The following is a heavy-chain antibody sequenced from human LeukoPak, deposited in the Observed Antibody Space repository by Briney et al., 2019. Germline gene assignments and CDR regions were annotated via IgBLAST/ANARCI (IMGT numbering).Heavy chain of an antibody. CDR3: ARGVGIQLWTYFDY. CDR1: GGSVSSGSYY. CDR2: IYYSGST. J-gene: IGHJ4*02. V-gene: IGHV4-61*01. Sequence: SETLSLTCTVSGGSVSSGSYYWSWIRQPPGKGLERIGYIYYSGSTNYNPSLKSRVTISVDTSKNQFSLKLSSVTAADTAVYYCARGVGIQLWTYFDYWGQGTLVTVSS. D-gene: IGHD5-18*01.